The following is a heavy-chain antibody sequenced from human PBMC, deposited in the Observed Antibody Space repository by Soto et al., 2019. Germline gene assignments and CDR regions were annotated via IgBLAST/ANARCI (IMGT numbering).Heavy chain of an antibody. Sequence: EVQLVESGGGLVQPGRSLRLSCAASGFTFDDYAMHWVRQAPGKGLEWVSGISWNSGSIGYADSVKGRFTISRDNAKNSLYLQMNSLRAEDTALYYCAKGAYYYDSSGYYFGWFDPWGQGTLVTVSS. J-gene: IGHJ5*02. CDR2: ISWNSGSI. CDR3: AKGAYYYDSSGYYFGWFDP. V-gene: IGHV3-9*01. D-gene: IGHD3-22*01. CDR1: GFTFDDYA.